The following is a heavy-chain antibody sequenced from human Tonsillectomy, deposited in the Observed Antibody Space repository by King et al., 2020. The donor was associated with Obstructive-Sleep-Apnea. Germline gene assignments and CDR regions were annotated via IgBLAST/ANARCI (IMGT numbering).Heavy chain of an antibody. V-gene: IGHV3-74*01. D-gene: IGHD2-15*01. J-gene: IGHJ4*02. CDR3: ASGTCSGVSCYWAAGY. Sequence: VQLVESGGDLVQPGGSLRLSCAASGFTFSNYWMHWVRQAPGKGLVWVSSINSDGSTTSYADSVKGRFTISRDNAKNTLYLQMNSLRAEDTAVYYCASGTCSGVSCYWAAGYGGQGTLVTVSS. CDR2: INSDGSTT. CDR1: GFTFSNYW.